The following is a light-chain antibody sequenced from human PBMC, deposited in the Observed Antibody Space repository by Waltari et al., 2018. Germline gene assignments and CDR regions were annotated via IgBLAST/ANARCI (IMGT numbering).Light chain of an antibody. CDR2: EVS. J-gene: IGKJ2*01. CDR3: MQGIHLPPYT. V-gene: IGKV2-29*02. CDR1: QSLLHSDGKTY. Sequence: DIVMTQTPLSLSVTPGQPASISCKSSQSLLHSDGKTYLFWYLQKPGQSPQLLIYEVSSRCSGVPGRFSGSGSGTDFTLKISRVEAEDVGVYYCMQGIHLPPYTFGQGTKLEIK.